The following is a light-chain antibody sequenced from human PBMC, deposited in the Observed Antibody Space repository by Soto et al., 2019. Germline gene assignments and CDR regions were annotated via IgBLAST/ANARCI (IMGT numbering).Light chain of an antibody. CDR3: CSYAGRSTI. V-gene: IGLV2-11*01. J-gene: IGLJ1*01. CDR1: SSDIGAYNY. Sequence: QSVLTQPRSVSGSPGQSVTISCTGTSSDIGAYNYVSWYQQYPGEVPKLVIHDVNRRPSGVPVRFSGSKSGNTASLTISGLQADDEADYYCCSYAGRSTIFGTGTKLTVL. CDR2: DVN.